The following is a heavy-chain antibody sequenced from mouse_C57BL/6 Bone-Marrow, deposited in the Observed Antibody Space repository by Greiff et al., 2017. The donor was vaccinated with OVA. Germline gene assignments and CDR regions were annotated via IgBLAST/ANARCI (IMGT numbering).Heavy chain of an antibody. CDR1: GFSLTSYG. V-gene: IGHV2-2*01. Sequence: QVQLQQSGPGLVQPSQRLSITCTVSGFSLTSYGVHWVRQSPGKGLEWLGVIWSGGSTDYNAAFISRLSISKDNSKSQVFFKMNSLQADDKAIYYCARTSNAYWGQGTLVTVSA. CDR3: ARTSNAY. J-gene: IGHJ3*01. CDR2: IWSGGST.